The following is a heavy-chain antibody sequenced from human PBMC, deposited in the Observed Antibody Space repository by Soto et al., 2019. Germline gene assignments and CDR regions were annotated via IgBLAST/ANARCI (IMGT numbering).Heavy chain of an antibody. CDR1: GGSISSYY. D-gene: IGHD2-2*01. Sequence: TLSLTCTVSGGSISSYYWSWIRQPPGKGLEWIGYIYYSGSTNYNPSLKSRVTISVDTSKNQFSLKLSSVTAADTAVYYCARYWGYCSSTSCYVNWFDPWGQGTLVTVSS. CDR3: ARYWGYCSSTSCYVNWFDP. CDR2: IYYSGST. J-gene: IGHJ5*02. V-gene: IGHV4-59*08.